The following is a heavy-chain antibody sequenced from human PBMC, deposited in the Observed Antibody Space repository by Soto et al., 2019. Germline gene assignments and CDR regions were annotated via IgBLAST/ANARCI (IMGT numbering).Heavy chain of an antibody. J-gene: IGHJ6*02. D-gene: IGHD4-17*01. CDR1: GGSISSYY. Sequence: PSETLSLTSTVAGGSISSYYWSWIRQPPGKGLEWIGYIYYSGSTNYNPSLKSRVTISVDTSKDQFSLKLSSVTAADTAVYYCARKTTVTTGYYYYYGMDVWGQGTTVTVSS. CDR2: IYYSGST. V-gene: IGHV4-59*01. CDR3: ARKTTVTTGYYYYYGMDV.